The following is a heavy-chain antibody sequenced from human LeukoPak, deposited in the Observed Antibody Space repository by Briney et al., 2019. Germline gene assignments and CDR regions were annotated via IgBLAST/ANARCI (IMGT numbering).Heavy chain of an antibody. CDR3: ARGPRGYSGYDY. V-gene: IGHV4-31*03. Sequence: SETLSLTCTVSGGSISSGGYYWSWIRQHPGKSLEWIGYIYYSGSTYYNPSLKSRVTISVDTSKNQFSLKLSSVTAADTAVYYCARGPRGYSGYDYWGQGTLVTVSS. J-gene: IGHJ4*02. CDR1: GGSISSGGYY. D-gene: IGHD5-12*01. CDR2: IYYSGST.